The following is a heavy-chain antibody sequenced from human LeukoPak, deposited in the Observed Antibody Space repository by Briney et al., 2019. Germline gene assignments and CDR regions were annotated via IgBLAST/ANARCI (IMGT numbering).Heavy chain of an antibody. CDR1: GFTFDDYG. V-gene: IGHV3-21*01. CDR2: ISSSSSYI. CDR3: ARVPYFDY. Sequence: GGSLRLSCAASGFTFDDYGMSWVRQAPGKGLEWVSSISSSSSYIYYADSVKGRFTISRDNAKNSLYLQMNSLRAEDTAVYYCARVPYFDYWGQGTLVTVSS. J-gene: IGHJ4*02.